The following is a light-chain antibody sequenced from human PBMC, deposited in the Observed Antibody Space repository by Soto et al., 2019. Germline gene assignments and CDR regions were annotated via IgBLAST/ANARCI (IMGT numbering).Light chain of an antibody. Sequence: EIVLTQSPATLSLSPGERATLSCRASQSVSSYLAWYQQKPGQAPRLLIYDASNRATGIPARFSGSGSGTDVTLTISSLEPEDFAVYYCQQRSQWPLTVGGGTKVEIK. CDR3: QQRSQWPLT. CDR2: DAS. J-gene: IGKJ4*01. CDR1: QSVSSY. V-gene: IGKV3-11*01.